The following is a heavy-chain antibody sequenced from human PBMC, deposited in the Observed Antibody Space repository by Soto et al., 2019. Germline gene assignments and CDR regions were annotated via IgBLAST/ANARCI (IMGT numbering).Heavy chain of an antibody. J-gene: IGHJ4*02. D-gene: IGHD3-10*01. CDR3: ARGGVRNTFPH. CDR2: IYDTGTT. CDR1: GGSISGDGYY. V-gene: IGHV4-31*03. Sequence: HVQLQESGPGLVKPSQTLSLTCTVSGGSISGDGYYWTWIRQHPGKCLEWIGYIYDTGTTRYNPSLKSRVSISGDTSKNQFSLTLSSVTAADTAIYYCARGGVRNTFPHWGQGTLVTVSS.